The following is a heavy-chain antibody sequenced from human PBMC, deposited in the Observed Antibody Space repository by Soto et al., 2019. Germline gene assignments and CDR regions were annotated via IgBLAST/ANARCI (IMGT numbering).Heavy chain of an antibody. J-gene: IGHJ4*02. CDR1: GGSISSGDYY. CDR2: IYYSGST. CDR3: ARGGGGYYSNFDY. D-gene: IGHD3-3*01. V-gene: IGHV4-30-4*01. Sequence: SETLSLTCTVSGGSISSGDYYWSWIRQPPGKGLEWIGYIYYSGSTYYNPSLKSRVTISVDTSKNQFSLKLSSVTAADTAVYYCARGGGGYYSNFDYWGQGTLVTVS.